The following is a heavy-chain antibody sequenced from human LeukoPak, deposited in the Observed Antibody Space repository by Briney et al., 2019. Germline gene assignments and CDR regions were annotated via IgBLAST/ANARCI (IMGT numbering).Heavy chain of an antibody. J-gene: IGHJ5*02. D-gene: IGHD4-17*01. CDR3: ASGPGDYPKGWFDP. Sequence: ASVKVSCKASGYTFTSYDINWVRQATGQGLEWMGWMNPNSGNTGFAQKFQGRVTMTRNTSISTAYMELSSLRSEDTAVYYCASGPGDYPKGWFDPWGQGTLVTVSS. V-gene: IGHV1-8*01. CDR1: GYTFTSYD. CDR2: MNPNSGNT.